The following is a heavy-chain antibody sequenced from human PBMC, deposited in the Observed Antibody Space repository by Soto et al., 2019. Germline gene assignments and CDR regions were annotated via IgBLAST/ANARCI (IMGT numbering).Heavy chain of an antibody. V-gene: IGHV4-61*01. CDR2: IYYSGST. J-gene: IGHJ4*02. Sequence: PTETLSLTCTVSGGSVSSGSYYWSWIRQPPGKGLEWIGYIYYSGSTNYNPSLKSRVTISVDTSKNQFSLKLSSVTAADTAVYYCARVPAAAGTRGYFDYWGRGTLVTVSS. CDR3: ARVPAAAGTRGYFDY. CDR1: GGSVSSGSYY. D-gene: IGHD6-13*01.